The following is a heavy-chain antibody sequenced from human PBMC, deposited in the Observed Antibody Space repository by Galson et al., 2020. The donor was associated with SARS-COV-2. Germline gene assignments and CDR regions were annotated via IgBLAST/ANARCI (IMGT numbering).Heavy chain of an antibody. CDR3: ARVRLITIFGGVITDAFDI. Sequence: SETLSLTCAVYGGSFSGYYWSWIRQPPGKGLEWIGEINHSGSTNYNPSLKSRVTISVDTSKNQFSLKLSSVTAADTAVYYCARVRLITIFGGVITDAFDIWGQGRMVTVSS. J-gene: IGHJ3*02. CDR2: INHSGST. V-gene: IGHV4-34*01. D-gene: IGHD3-3*01. CDR1: GGSFSGYY.